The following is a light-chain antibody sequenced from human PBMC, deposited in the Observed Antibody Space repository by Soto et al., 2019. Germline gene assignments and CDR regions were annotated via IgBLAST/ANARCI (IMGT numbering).Light chain of an antibody. CDR1: SSDVGHYNY. CDR3: SSYTSSSTYV. J-gene: IGLJ1*01. Sequence: QSALTQPASVSASPGQSITMSCSGTSSDVGHYNYVSWYQQHPGKAPKLVIYEVSNRPSGVSSRFSGSKSGNTASLTISGLQVEDEADYYCSSYTSSSTYVFGTGTKVTVL. V-gene: IGLV2-14*01. CDR2: EVS.